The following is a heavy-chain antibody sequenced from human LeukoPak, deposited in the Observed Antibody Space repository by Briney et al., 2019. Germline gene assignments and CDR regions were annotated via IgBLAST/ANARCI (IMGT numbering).Heavy chain of an antibody. CDR2: IIPIFGTA. V-gene: IGHV1-69*05. CDR3: ARGTYCSGGSCPYRTNYYYYYMDV. Sequence: SVKVSCKASGGTFSSYAISWVRQAPGQGLEWMGRIIPIFGTANYVQKFQGRVTITTDESTSTAYMELSSLRPEDTAVYYCARGTYCSGGSCPYRTNYYYYYMDVWGKGTTVTVSS. D-gene: IGHD2-15*01. CDR1: GGTFSSYA. J-gene: IGHJ6*03.